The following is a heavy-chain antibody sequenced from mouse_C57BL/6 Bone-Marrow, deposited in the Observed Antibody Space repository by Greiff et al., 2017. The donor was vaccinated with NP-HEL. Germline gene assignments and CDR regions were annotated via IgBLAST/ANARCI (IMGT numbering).Heavy chain of an antibody. V-gene: IGHV1-54*01. CDR3: ARGDLAWFAY. D-gene: IGHD3-3*01. CDR1: GYAFTNYL. Sequence: QVQLQQSGAELVRPGTSVKVSCKASGYAFTNYLIEWVKQRPGQGLEWIGVINPGSGGTNYNEKFKGKATLTADKSSSTAYMQLSSLTSEDSAVYCCARGDLAWFAYWGQGTLVTVSA. J-gene: IGHJ3*01. CDR2: INPGSGGT.